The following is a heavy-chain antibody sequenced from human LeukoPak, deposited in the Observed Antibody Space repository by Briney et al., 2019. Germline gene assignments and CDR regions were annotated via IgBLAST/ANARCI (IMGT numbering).Heavy chain of an antibody. J-gene: IGHJ4*02. CDR3: AREYSSFEY. D-gene: IGHD3-22*01. V-gene: IGHV4-59*01. CDR1: GGSISGYY. CDR2: INYSGST. Sequence: SETLSLTCAVSGGSISGYYWHWIRQPPGMGLEWIGYINYSGSTDYNPSLKSRVTISVDTSKNQFSLNLRSVTAADTAVYYCAREYSSFEYWGQGILVTVSS.